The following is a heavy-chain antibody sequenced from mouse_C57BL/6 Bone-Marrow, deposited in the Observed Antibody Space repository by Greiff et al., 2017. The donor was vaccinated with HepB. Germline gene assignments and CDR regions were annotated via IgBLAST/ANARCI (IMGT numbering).Heavy chain of an antibody. Sequence: EVHLVESGPGLVKPSQSLSLTCSVTGYSITSGYYWNWIRQFPGNKLEWMGYISYDGSNNYNPSLKNRISITRDTSKNQFFLKLNSVTTEDTATYYCARAYDGSFDYWGQGTTLTVSS. V-gene: IGHV3-6*01. CDR1: GYSITSGYY. J-gene: IGHJ2*01. CDR3: ARAYDGSFDY. D-gene: IGHD2-3*01. CDR2: ISYDGSN.